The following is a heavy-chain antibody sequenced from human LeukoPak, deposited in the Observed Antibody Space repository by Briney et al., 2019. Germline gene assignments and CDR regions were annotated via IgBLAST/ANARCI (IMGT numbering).Heavy chain of an antibody. CDR1: GFNFNTYS. D-gene: IGHD3-10*01. J-gene: IGHJ4*02. CDR2: ISSTSNYI. V-gene: IGHV3-21*04. Sequence: GGSLRLSCAVSGFNFNTYSMNWVRQAPGKGPEWVSSISSTSNYIYYAESVKGRFAVSRDNAKNSLYLQMNSLRAEDTAVYYCAKDFGEPNDYWGQGTLVTVSS. CDR3: AKDFGEPNDY.